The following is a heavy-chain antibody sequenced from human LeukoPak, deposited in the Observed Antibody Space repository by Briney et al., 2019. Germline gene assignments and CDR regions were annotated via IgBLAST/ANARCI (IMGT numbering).Heavy chain of an antibody. CDR1: GFPFSTQS. CDR3: AKDGGGGLDY. J-gene: IGHJ4*02. D-gene: IGHD2-15*01. V-gene: IGHV3-21*01. Sequence: PGGSLRLSCVASGFPFSTQSMNWVRQAPGKGLEWVSCISISSNYIYYPDSVKGRFTISRDNAKNSLYLQMNSLRAEDTAVYYCAKDGGGGLDYWGQGTLVTVSS. CDR2: ISISSNYI.